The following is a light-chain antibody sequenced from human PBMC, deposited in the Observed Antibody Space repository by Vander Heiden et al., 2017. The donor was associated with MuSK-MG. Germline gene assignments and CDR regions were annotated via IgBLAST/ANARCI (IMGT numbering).Light chain of an antibody. CDR3: QSYDNSLSQSV. CDR1: NSNLGAGFD. V-gene: IGLV1-40*01. J-gene: IGLJ2*01. CDR2: GNN. Sequence: QSVLTPPPSVSGAPGQRLPLSSTGTNSNLGAGFDVHWYQQLPRMAPTLLIYGNNIRPSGVPDRFSGSKSGTSASLAITGLQAEDEADYYCQSYDNSLSQSVFGGGTKLTVL.